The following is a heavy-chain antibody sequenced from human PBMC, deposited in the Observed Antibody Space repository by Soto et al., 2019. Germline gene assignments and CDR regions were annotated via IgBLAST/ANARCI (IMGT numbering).Heavy chain of an antibody. Sequence: ASVKVSCKASGDTFTSYGISWVRQAPGQGLEWMGWISAYNGNTNYAQKLQGRVTMTTDTSTSTAYMELRSLRSDDTAVYYCVRGFGSGYGRASDYYYYYGMDVWGQGTTVTVSS. CDR2: ISAYNGNT. J-gene: IGHJ6*02. CDR1: GDTFTSYG. CDR3: VRGFGSGYGRASDYYYYYGMDV. V-gene: IGHV1-18*01. D-gene: IGHD5-12*01.